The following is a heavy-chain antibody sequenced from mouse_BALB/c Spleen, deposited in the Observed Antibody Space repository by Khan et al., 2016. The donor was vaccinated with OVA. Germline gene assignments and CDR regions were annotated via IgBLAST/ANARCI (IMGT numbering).Heavy chain of an antibody. D-gene: IGHD1-2*01. V-gene: IGHV5-9*02. Sequence: EVRLVESGGGLVKPGGSLTLSCAASGFAFTSYDMSWVRQTPEKRLEWVATITTGGTYTYYPDSVKGRFTISRDNARNTLYLQMSILRSEDTAFYFCARNFLRPVFAYWGRGTTLTVSS. CDR3: ARNFLRPVFAY. CDR1: GFAFTSYD. J-gene: IGHJ2*01. CDR2: ITTGGTYT.